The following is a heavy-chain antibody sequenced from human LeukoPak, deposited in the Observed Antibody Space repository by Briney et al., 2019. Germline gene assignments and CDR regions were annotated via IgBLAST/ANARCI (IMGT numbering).Heavy chain of an antibody. CDR2: INSDGSST. D-gene: IGHD5-18*01. CDR1: GFTFSSYW. J-gene: IGHJ4*02. Sequence: PGGSLRLSCAASGFTFSSYWMHWVRQAPGDGLVWVSRINSDGSSTSYADSVKVRFTISRDNAKNTLYLQMNSLRAEDTAVYHCARLYSYGGAFFDYWGQGTLVTVSS. CDR3: ARLYSYGGAFFDY. V-gene: IGHV3-74*01.